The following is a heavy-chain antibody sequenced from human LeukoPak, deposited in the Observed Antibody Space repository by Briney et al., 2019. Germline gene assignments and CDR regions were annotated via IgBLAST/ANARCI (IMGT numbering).Heavy chain of an antibody. J-gene: IGHJ5*02. V-gene: IGHV1-69*13. CDR2: IIPIFDTA. CDR1: GGTFSSYG. CDR3: AREGTTDNWFDP. Sequence: ASVKVSCKASGGTFSSYGISWVRQAPRQGLEWMGGIIPIFDTAKYAQKLQGRVTITADESTSTAYMKLSSLRSEDTAVYYCAREGTTDNWFDPWGQGTLVTVSS. D-gene: IGHD1-1*01.